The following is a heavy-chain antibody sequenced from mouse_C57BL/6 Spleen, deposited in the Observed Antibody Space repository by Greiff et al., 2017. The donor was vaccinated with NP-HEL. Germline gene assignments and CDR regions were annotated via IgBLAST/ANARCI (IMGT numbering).Heavy chain of an antibody. V-gene: IGHV5-17*01. Sequence: EVQGVESGGGLVKPGGSLKLSCAASGFTFSDYGMHWVRQAPEKGLEWVAYISSGSSTIYYADTVKGRVTISRDNAKNTLFLQMTSLRSEDTAMYYCARGGTCYAMDYWGQGTSVTVSS. CDR3: ARGGTCYAMDY. D-gene: IGHD2-14*01. J-gene: IGHJ4*01. CDR2: ISSGSSTI. CDR1: GFTFSDYG.